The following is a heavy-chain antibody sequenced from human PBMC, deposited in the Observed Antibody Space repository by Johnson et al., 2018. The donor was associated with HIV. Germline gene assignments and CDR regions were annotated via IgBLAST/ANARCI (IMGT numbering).Heavy chain of an antibody. J-gene: IGHJ3*01. V-gene: IGHV3-30*14. CDR1: GFTFSNYA. Sequence: QVQLVESGGGLIQPGGSLRLSCAASGFTFSNYAVHWVRQAPGKGLGWVAVISYDGSTEYYADSVKGRFTIPRNNADNSLYLQMNSLRAEDTAVYYCARDRMRGATKDAVDVWGQGTMVTVSS. CDR3: ARDRMRGATKDAVDV. CDR2: ISYDGSTE. D-gene: IGHD1-26*01.